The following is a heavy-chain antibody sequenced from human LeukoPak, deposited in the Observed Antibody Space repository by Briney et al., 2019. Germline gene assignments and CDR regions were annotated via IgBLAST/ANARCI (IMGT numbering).Heavy chain of an antibody. D-gene: IGHD2-15*01. Sequence: ASVKVSCKASGYTFTSYDINWVRQATGQGLEWMGWMNPNSGNTGYAQKFQGRVTMTRNNSISTAYMELSSLRSEDTAVYYCARGGRWPKENWFDPWGQGTLVTVSS. CDR1: GYTFTSYD. CDR2: MNPNSGNT. J-gene: IGHJ5*02. V-gene: IGHV1-8*01. CDR3: ARGGRWPKENWFDP.